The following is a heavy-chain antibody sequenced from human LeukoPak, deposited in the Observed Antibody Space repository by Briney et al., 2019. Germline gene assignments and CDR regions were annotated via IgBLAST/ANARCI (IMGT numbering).Heavy chain of an antibody. CDR3: AREDEYSYGTTLRP. D-gene: IGHD5-18*01. CDR1: GYTFTSYG. Sequence: ASVKVSCKASGYTFTSYGISWVRQAPGQGLEWMGWISAYNCNTNYAQKLQGRVTMTTDTSPSTAYMELRSLRSDDTAVYYCAREDEYSYGTTLRPWGQGTLVTVSS. J-gene: IGHJ5*02. CDR2: ISAYNCNT. V-gene: IGHV1-18*01.